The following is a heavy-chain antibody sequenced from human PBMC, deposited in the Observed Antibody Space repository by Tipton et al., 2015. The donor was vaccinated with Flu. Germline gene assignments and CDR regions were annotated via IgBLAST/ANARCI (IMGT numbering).Heavy chain of an antibody. J-gene: IGHJ5*02. CDR1: VGSFSGYY. CDR2: INDSGST. D-gene: IGHD4-11*01. V-gene: IGHV4-34*01. CDR3: ARRDYSNYVSEPKNWFDP. Sequence: TLSLTCAVYVGSFSGYYWSWIRQPPGKGLEWIGEINDSGSTHYNPSLKSRVTISVDTSKNQFSLKLSSVTAADTAVYYCARRDYSNYVSEPKNWFDPWGQGILVTVSS.